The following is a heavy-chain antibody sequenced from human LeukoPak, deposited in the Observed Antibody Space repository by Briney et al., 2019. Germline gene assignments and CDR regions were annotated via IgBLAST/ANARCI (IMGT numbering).Heavy chain of an antibody. CDR2: ISYDGSNK. D-gene: IGHD4-23*01. J-gene: IGHJ4*02. V-gene: IGHV3-30*18. CDR1: GFTFSSYG. CDR3: AKPAVRWYSEYYFDW. Sequence: GWSLRLSCAASGFTFSSYGMHWVRQAPGKGLEWVAVISYDGSNKYYADSVKGRFTISRDNSKNTLYLQMNSLRAEDTAVYYCAKPAVRWYSEYYFDWWGQGTLVTV.